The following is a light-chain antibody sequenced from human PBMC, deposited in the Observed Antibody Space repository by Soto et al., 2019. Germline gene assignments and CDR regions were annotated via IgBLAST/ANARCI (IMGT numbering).Light chain of an antibody. Sequence: EIVLTQSPGTLSLSPGERATLSCRASQGIFSNYLAWYQQRSGQAPRLLIYGASNRSTGIPDSISGSGSGTDFTLTISRLEPEDFAVYYFQQYGTSPRTFGQGTKVEFK. CDR2: GAS. CDR1: QGIFSNY. V-gene: IGKV3-20*01. CDR3: QQYGTSPRT. J-gene: IGKJ1*01.